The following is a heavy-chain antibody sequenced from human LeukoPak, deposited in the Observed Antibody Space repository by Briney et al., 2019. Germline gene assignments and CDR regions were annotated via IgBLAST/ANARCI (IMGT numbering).Heavy chain of an antibody. CDR1: GFDFLTHG. D-gene: IGHD1-26*01. J-gene: IGHJ4*02. V-gene: IGHV1-18*04. CDR3: ARLRRNWEPNFDY. Sequence: ASVKVSCKTSGFDFLTHGISWVRQAPGQGLEWMGWISAYNGNTNYAQKLQGRVTMTTDTSTSTAYMELRSLRSDDTAVYYCARLRRNWEPNFDYWGQGTLVTVSS. CDR2: ISAYNGNT.